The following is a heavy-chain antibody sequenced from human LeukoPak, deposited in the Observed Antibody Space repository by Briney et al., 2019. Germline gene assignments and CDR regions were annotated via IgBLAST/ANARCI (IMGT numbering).Heavy chain of an antibody. D-gene: IGHD5-12*01. V-gene: IGHV1-2*02. CDR3: ATSGYSDSGYFDC. Sequence: ASVKVSCKASGYTLTGYYMHWVRQAPGQGLEWMGWLNPNSGGTYYAQKLQGRVTMTRDTSISTVYMELNSLRSDDTAVYYCATSGYSDSGYFDCWGQGTLVTVSS. CDR1: GYTLTGYY. CDR2: LNPNSGGT. J-gene: IGHJ4*02.